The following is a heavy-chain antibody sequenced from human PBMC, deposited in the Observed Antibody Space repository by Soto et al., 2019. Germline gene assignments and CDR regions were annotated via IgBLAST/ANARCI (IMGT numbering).Heavy chain of an antibody. CDR1: GGSLSGSY. D-gene: IGHD2-15*01. Sequence: QVQLQQWGAGLLKPSETLSLTCAVYGGSLSGSYWSWIRQPPGTGLEWIGEIHHSGSTYYNPSLKSRVPLAVDTSKNQVALKLNSVTAAVTAVYYCASPGYCSDGTCYPDDWGQGTLDSVSS. V-gene: IGHV4-34*01. CDR3: ASPGYCSDGTCYPDD. CDR2: IHHSGST. J-gene: IGHJ4*02.